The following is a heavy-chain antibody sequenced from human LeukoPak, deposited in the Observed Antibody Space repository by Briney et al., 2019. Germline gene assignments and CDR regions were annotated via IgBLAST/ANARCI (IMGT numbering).Heavy chain of an antibody. J-gene: IGHJ4*02. CDR2: VHLSGAS. Sequence: SGTLSLTCAVSGGSILTTNWWSWVRQPPGKGLEWIGEVHLSGASNYNPSLKSRVSMSIDKSRNQLSLELTSVTAADTATYYCARESGAFSPFGFWGQGTLVTVSS. V-gene: IGHV4-4*02. D-gene: IGHD1-26*01. CDR3: ARESGAFSPFGF. CDR1: GGSILTTNW.